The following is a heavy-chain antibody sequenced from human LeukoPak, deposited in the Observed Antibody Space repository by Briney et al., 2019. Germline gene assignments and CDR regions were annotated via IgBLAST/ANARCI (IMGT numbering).Heavy chain of an antibody. Sequence: ASVKVSCKASGYTFTSYDINWVRQATGQGLEWMGWMNPNSGNTGYAQKFQGRVAMTRNTSVTTAYMELSSLRSEDTAVYYCARGLGRTAMVTRGGVRFDYWGQGTLVTVSS. CDR1: GYTFTSYD. J-gene: IGHJ4*02. V-gene: IGHV1-8*01. D-gene: IGHD5-18*01. CDR3: ARGLGRTAMVTRGGVRFDY. CDR2: MNPNSGNT.